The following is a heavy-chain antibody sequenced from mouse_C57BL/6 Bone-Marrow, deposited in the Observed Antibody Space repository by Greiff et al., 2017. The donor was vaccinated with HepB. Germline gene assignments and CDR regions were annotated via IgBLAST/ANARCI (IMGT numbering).Heavy chain of an antibody. D-gene: IGHD4-1*01. CDR1: GFTFSDYG. Sequence: EVKLVESGGGLVKPGGSLKLSCAASGFTFSDYGMHWVRQAPEKGLEWVAYISSGSSTIYYADTVKGRFTIPRDNAKNTLFLQMTILRSEDTAMYYCARRLGEAYAMDYWGQGTSVTVSS. CDR3: ARRLGEAYAMDY. V-gene: IGHV5-17*01. CDR2: ISSGSSTI. J-gene: IGHJ4*01.